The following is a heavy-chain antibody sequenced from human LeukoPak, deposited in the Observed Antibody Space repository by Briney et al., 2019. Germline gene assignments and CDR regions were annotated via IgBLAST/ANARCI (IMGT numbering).Heavy chain of an antibody. CDR3: ARGADYDLLTGSSYYFDY. D-gene: IGHD3-9*01. J-gene: IGHJ4*02. CDR2: IYYRGSA. V-gene: IGHV4-30-4*01. Sequence: SETLSLTCTVSGGSINSGDYYWSWIRQPPGKGLEWIGYIYYRGSAYSNPSLKSRVAISVDASKNQFSLQLSSLTAADTAVYYCARGADYDLLTGSSYYFDYWGQGTLVTVSS. CDR1: GGSINSGDYY.